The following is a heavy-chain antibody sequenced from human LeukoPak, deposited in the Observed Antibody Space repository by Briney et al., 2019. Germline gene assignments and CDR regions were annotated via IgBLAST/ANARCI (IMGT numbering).Heavy chain of an antibody. J-gene: IGHJ6*02. CDR1: GFSLSTSGVG. CDR2: IYWNDAK. V-gene: IGHV2-5*01. Sequence: SGPTLVKPTQTLTLTCTFSGFSLSTSGVGVGWIRQPPGKALEWLALIYWNDAKRYSPSLKSRLTITKDTSKNQVVLTMTNMDPVDTATYYCAHSSPVVVPAARTQPPNYYYGMDVWGQGTTVTVSS. D-gene: IGHD2-2*01. CDR3: AHSSPVVVPAARTQPPNYYYGMDV.